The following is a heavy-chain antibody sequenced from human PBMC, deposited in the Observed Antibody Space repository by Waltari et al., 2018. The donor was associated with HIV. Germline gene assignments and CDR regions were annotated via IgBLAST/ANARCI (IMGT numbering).Heavy chain of an antibody. D-gene: IGHD2-15*01. J-gene: IGHJ4*02. V-gene: IGHV1-2*06. Sequence: QVKLVQSGAELKKPGASVECSCRASGYSFTAHYMHWVRPAPGQCLKWMGRINPISGSTNIPLTFQGRITMTRDTSSGAVFIELRGLKFNDTALYYCARGESVSVSNIPPGYRFDFWGQGTLITVSS. CDR1: GYSFTAHY. CDR2: INPISGST. CDR3: ARGESVSVSNIPPGYRFDF.